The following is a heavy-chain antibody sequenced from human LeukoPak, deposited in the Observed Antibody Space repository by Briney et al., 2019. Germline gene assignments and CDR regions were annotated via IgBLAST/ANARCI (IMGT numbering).Heavy chain of an antibody. Sequence: SETLSLTCTVSGGSISSYYWSWLRQPPGKGLEWIGYIYYSGSTNYNPSLKSRVTISVDTSKNQFSLKLSSVTAADTAVYYCARTYSGSYFGSWFDPWGQGTLVTVSS. CDR2: IYYSGST. CDR3: ARTYSGSYFGSWFDP. J-gene: IGHJ5*02. CDR1: GGSISSYY. D-gene: IGHD1-26*01. V-gene: IGHV4-59*01.